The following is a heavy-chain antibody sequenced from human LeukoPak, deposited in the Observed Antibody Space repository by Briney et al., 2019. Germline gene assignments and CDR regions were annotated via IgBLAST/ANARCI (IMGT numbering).Heavy chain of an antibody. D-gene: IGHD5-18*01. V-gene: IGHV3-23*01. J-gene: IGHJ5*02. CDR3: ARVSPMVRSWYFDP. Sequence: GGSLRLPCAASGFTFSSYGMTWVRQAPGKGLEWVSGISGSGGSTYYADSVKGRFSISRDNSKNTLSLQMNSLRAEDTAVYYCARVSPMVRSWYFDPWGQGTLVTVST. CDR1: GFTFSSYG. CDR2: ISGSGGST.